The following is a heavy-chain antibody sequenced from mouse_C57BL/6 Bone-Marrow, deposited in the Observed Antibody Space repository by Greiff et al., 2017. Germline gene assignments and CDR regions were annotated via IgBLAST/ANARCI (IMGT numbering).Heavy chain of an antibody. CDR3: ARGETATFAY. Sequence: EVQGVESGGGLVKPGGSLKLSCAASGFTFSSYAMSWVRQTPEKRLEWVATISDGGSYTYYPDNVKGRFTISRDNAKNNLYLQMSHLKSEDTAMYYCARGETATFAYWGQGTLVTVSA. CDR1: GFTFSSYA. D-gene: IGHD3-2*01. J-gene: IGHJ3*01. CDR2: ISDGGSYT. V-gene: IGHV5-4*01.